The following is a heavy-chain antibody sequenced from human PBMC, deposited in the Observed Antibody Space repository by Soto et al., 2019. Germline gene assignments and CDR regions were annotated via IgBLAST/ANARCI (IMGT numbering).Heavy chain of an antibody. D-gene: IGHD5-18*01. V-gene: IGHV3-30-3*01. Sequence: PGGSLRLSCAASRFTFSTYTMHWVRQAPDKGLEWVAIISYDGSNNYYADSVKGRFTISRDNSKNTLYLQMNSLRTEDMAVYYCARELGYRYGYFDYWGKGTLVTVSS. CDR1: RFTFSTYT. CDR3: ARELGYRYGYFDY. J-gene: IGHJ4*02. CDR2: ISYDGSNN.